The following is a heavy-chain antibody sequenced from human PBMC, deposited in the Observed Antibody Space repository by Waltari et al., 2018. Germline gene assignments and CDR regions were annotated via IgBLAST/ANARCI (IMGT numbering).Heavy chain of an antibody. Sequence: QVQLVESGGRVVQPGMSLRLSCAASGFSLSHFGMHWVRQAPGKGLEWVALASFDGSTTYYADSVRGRFTISRDNSKNTLYLDINTLRVDDTAIYYCAKDAFGNTYLDHWGQGTLVTVSS. D-gene: IGHD3-10*01. CDR2: ASFDGSTT. V-gene: IGHV3-30*18. J-gene: IGHJ5*02. CDR1: GFSLSHFG. CDR3: AKDAFGNTYLDH.